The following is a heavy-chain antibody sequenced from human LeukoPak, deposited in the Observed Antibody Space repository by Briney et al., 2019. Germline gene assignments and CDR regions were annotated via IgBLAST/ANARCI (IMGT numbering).Heavy chain of an antibody. Sequence: GGSLRLSCAASGFSFSRFYMSWVRQTPGKALEWISYIPTSGISVQYADSVRGRFTASRDDAMNSLHLQMDSLRVEDAAVYYCTRAEGLGPGAHFDQWGQGALVIVSS. J-gene: IGHJ4*02. V-gene: IGHV3-11*01. CDR1: GFSFSRFY. CDR3: TRAEGLGPGAHFDQ. CDR2: IPTSGISV.